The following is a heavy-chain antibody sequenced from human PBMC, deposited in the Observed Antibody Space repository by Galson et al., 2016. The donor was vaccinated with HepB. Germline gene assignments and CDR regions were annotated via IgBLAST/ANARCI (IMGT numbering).Heavy chain of an antibody. CDR1: GGSISTSYW. J-gene: IGHJ4*02. Sequence: SETLSLTCAVSGGSISTSYWWSWVRQPPGKGLEWIGDIHHSGSTNYNPSLKSRVTISVDKSKNQFSLQLSSVTAADTAVYYCAGGAFHSSDYWPHSFDYWGQGALVTVSS. D-gene: IGHD6-19*01. V-gene: IGHV4-4*02. CDR2: IHHSGST. CDR3: AGGAFHSSDYWPHSFDY.